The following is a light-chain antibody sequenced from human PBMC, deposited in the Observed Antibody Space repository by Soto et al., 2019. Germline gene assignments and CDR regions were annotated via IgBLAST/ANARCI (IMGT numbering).Light chain of an antibody. CDR2: AAS. J-gene: IGKJ5*01. CDR1: QGISSY. V-gene: IGKV1-8*01. CDR3: QQYNIWRSIT. Sequence: AIRMTQSPSSFSASTVDRVTITCLASQGISSYLAWYQQKPGKAPKLLIYAASTLQSGVPSRFSGSGSGTDFTLTISSLQSEDFAVYYCQQYNIWRSITFGQGTRLEIK.